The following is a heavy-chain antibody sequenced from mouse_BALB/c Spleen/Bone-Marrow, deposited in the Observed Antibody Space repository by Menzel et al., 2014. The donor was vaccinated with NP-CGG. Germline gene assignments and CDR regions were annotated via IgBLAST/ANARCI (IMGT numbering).Heavy chain of an antibody. D-gene: IGHD1-1*01. V-gene: IGHV1-18*01. J-gene: IGHJ4*01. CDR1: GYSFTGYT. Sequence: VQLKESGPELVKPGASMKISCKASGYSFTGYTTNWVKQSHGKNLEWIGLINPYNGGTSYNQKFMGKATLTVDKSSSTAYMELLSLTSEDSAVYYCARWDYYGYAMDYWGQGTSVTVSS. CDR2: INPYNGGT. CDR3: ARWDYYGYAMDY.